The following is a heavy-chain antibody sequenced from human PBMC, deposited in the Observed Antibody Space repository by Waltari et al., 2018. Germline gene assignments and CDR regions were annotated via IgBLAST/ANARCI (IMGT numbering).Heavy chain of an antibody. CDR3: ARGIDEGIDY. V-gene: IGHV3-33*01. Sequence: QVQLVESGGGVVQPGRSLRLSCAVSEFPFSNYGMHWVRQVPGKGLEWVVVIWYDGSNKDYADSVKGRFTISRDNSKNTLYLQMNNLRAEDTAVYYCARGIDEGIDYWVQGTLVTVSS. D-gene: IGHD2-21*01. CDR1: EFPFSNYG. CDR2: IWYDGSNK. J-gene: IGHJ4*02.